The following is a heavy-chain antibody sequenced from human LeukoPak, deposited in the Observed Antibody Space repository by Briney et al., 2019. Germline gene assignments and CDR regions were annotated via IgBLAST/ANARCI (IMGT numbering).Heavy chain of an antibody. V-gene: IGHV3-53*01. CDR2: IYSGGST. D-gene: IGHD5-18*01. CDR1: GFTVSSNY. CDR3: ARLHLWHYYFDY. J-gene: IGHJ4*02. Sequence: PGGSLRLSCAASGFTVSSNYMSWVRQAPGKGLEWVSVIYSGGSTYYADSVKGRFTISRDNSKNTLYLQMNSLRAEDTAVYYCARLHLWHYYFDYWGQGTLVTVSS.